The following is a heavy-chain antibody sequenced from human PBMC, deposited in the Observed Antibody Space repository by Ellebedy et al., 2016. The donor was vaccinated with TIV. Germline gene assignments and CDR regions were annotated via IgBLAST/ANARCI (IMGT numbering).Heavy chain of an antibody. CDR3: AKEKRYCSSANCPLGY. CDR2: ISSDGGRK. V-gene: IGHV3-30*18. Sequence: GESLKISXAASGFTFKSYDMHWVRQVPGKGLEWVAVISSDGGRKHYADSVKGRFTISRDNSKNTLFLQMNSLRPEDAAVFYRAKEKRYCSSANCPLGYWGQGNLVTVSS. CDR1: GFTFKSYD. J-gene: IGHJ4*02. D-gene: IGHD2-2*01.